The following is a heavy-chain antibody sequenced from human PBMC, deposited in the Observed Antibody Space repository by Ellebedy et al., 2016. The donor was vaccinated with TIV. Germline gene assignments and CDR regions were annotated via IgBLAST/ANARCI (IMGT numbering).Heavy chain of an antibody. CDR2: ISSSSSYI. CDR3: AREAPYYYGSGSYYIDYGMDV. CDR1: GFTFSSYS. J-gene: IGHJ6*02. D-gene: IGHD3-10*01. V-gene: IGHV3-21*04. Sequence: GESLKISXAASGFTFSSYSMNWVRQAPGKGLEWVSSISSSSSYIYYADSVKGRFTISRDNAKNSLYLQMNSLRAEDTAVYYCAREAPYYYGSGSYYIDYGMDVWGQGTTVTVSS.